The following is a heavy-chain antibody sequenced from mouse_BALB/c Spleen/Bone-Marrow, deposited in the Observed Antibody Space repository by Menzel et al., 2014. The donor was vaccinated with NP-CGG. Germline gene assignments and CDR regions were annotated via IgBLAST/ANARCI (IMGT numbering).Heavy chain of an antibody. CDR1: GYAFTNYL. D-gene: IGHD4-1*02. CDR2: INPGSGGT. V-gene: IGHV1-54*01. CDR3: ARCSTGTSAMDY. J-gene: IGHJ4*01. Sequence: QVQLQHTGADLVRPGTSVKVSCKASGYAFTNYLIEWVKQRPGPGLEWIGVINPGSGGTNYNEKFKAKATLTADKSSSTAYMQLSRLTSDDSAVYFCARCSTGTSAMDYWGQGTSVTVSS.